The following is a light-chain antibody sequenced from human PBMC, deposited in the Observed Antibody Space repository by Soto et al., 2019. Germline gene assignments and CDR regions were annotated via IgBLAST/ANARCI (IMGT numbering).Light chain of an antibody. CDR3: CAYAGSSIVA. CDR2: EGT. J-gene: IGLJ2*01. Sequence: QSALTQPASVSGSPGQSITISCTGTSSDVGSYNLVSWYQQHPGKAPKLMIYEGTQRPSGISHRFSGSRSGNTASLTISGLQAEDEADYYCCAYAGSSIVAFGGGTKLTVL. V-gene: IGLV2-23*01. CDR1: SSDVGSYNL.